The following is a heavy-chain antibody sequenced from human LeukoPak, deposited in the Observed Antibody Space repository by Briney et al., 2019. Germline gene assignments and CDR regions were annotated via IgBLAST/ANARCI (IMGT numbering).Heavy chain of an antibody. CDR3: ARVIVYNYYYYMDV. CDR2: ISGSSSAI. V-gene: IGHV3-48*01. D-gene: IGHD3-16*02. CDR1: GFTFSSYW. J-gene: IGHJ6*03. Sequence: QTGGSPRLSCAASGFTFSSYWMHWVRQAPGKGLEWVSHISGSSSAIYYADSVKGRFTISRDNAKNSLYLQMNSLRAEDTAVYYCARVIVYNYYYYMDVWGKGTTVTVSS.